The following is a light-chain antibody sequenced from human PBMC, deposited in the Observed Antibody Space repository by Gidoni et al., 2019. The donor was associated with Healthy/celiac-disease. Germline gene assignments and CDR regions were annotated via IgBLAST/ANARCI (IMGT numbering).Light chain of an antibody. J-gene: IGKJ3*01. CDR3: QQYYSTPRT. Sequence: DIVMTQSPDSLAVSLGERATINCKSSQSVLYSSNNKNYLAGYQQKPGQPPKLLIYWASTRESGVPDRFSGSGSGTDFTLTISSLQAEDVAVYYCQQYYSTPRTFGPXTKVDIK. CDR2: WAS. CDR1: QSVLYSSNNKNY. V-gene: IGKV4-1*01.